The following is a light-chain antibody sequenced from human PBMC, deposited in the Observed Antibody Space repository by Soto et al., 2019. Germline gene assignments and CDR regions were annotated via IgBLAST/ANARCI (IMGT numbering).Light chain of an antibody. CDR3: QQYGSSALT. J-gene: IGKJ4*01. V-gene: IGKV3-20*01. CDR2: GAS. CDR1: QSVSSR. Sequence: DIVWTQSPATLSLSPGERATLSCRASQSVSSRLAWYQKKPGQAPRLLISGASSRATGIPDRFSGSGSGTDFNLTISRLETEDFAVYECQQYGSSALTFGGGTKVDIK.